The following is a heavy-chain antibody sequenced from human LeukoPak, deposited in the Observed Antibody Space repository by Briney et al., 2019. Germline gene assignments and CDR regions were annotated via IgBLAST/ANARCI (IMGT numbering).Heavy chain of an antibody. D-gene: IGHD4-11*01. Sequence: GGSLRLSCAASGFAFSSHWMHWVRQAPGKGLVWVARINSDASSTNYAVSVKGRFTISRDNAKNTLYLQVNSLRADDTAVYYCASSRMDSVTTLGVYYYYGMDVWGQGTTVTVSS. CDR3: ASSRMDSVTTLGVYYYYGMDV. CDR2: INSDASST. CDR1: GFAFSSHW. V-gene: IGHV3-74*01. J-gene: IGHJ6*02.